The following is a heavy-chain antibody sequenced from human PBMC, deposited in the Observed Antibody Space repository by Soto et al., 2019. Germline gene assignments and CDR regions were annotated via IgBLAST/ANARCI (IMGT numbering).Heavy chain of an antibody. Sequence: AGGSLRLSCAASGFTFSDYYMSWIRQAPGKGLEWVSYISSSGSTIYYADSVKGRFTISRDNAKNSLYLQMNSLRAEDTAVYYCARELLWFGESDLYYMDVWGKGTTVTVSS. CDR2: ISSSGSTI. J-gene: IGHJ6*03. V-gene: IGHV3-11*01. D-gene: IGHD3-10*01. CDR3: ARELLWFGESDLYYMDV. CDR1: GFTFSDYY.